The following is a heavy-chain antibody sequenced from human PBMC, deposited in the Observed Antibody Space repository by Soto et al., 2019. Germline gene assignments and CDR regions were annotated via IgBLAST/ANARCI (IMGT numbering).Heavy chain of an antibody. D-gene: IGHD3-10*01. CDR2: IYYSGIT. CDR1: GESISSSAYY. J-gene: IGHJ5*02. V-gene: IGHV4-39*07. CDR3: ARVLKGSWFDP. Sequence: PSETLSLTCIVSGESISSSAYYWSWIRQSPGKELEWIATIYYSGITYYNPSLKSRVTISVDTSKNQFSLKLSSVTAADTAVYYCARVLKGSWFDPWGQGTLVTVSS.